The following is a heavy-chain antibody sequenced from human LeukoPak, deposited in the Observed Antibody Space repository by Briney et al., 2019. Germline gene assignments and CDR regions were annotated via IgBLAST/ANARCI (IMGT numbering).Heavy chain of an antibody. D-gene: IGHD2-2*01. CDR1: GYSFTSYW. CDR3: PRGTAGVPGAMRLYYCGMEV. CDR2: IYPGDSDT. J-gene: IGHJ6*02. V-gene: IGHV5-51*01. Sequence: GESLKISCKGSGYSFTSYWIGWVRQLPGKGLEWMGIIYPGDSDTRYSPSFQGQVTISADKSISTAYLQWSSLKASDTAMYYWPRGTAGVPGAMRLYYCGMEVWGQGTPVTVSS.